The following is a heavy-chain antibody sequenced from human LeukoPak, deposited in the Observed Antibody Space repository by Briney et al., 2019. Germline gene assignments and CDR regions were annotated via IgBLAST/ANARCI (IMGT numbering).Heavy chain of an antibody. D-gene: IGHD1-26*01. J-gene: IGHJ4*02. CDR2: ISYDGSNK. Sequence: PGGSLRLSCAASGFTFSSYAMHWVRQAPGKGLEWVAVISYDGSNKYYADSVKGRFTISRDNSKDTLYLQMNSLRAEDTAVYYCARDPYSGSFIDYWGQGTLVTVSP. CDR3: ARDPYSGSFIDY. V-gene: IGHV3-30-3*01. CDR1: GFTFSSYA.